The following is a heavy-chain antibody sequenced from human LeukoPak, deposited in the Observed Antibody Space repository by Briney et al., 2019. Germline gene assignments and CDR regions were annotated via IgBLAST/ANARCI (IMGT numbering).Heavy chain of an antibody. CDR3: ARGVDSSGYYRRAFDI. V-gene: IGHV4-34*01. CDR1: GGSFSGYY. J-gene: IGHJ3*02. D-gene: IGHD3-22*01. CDR2: INHSGST. Sequence: SETLSLTCAVYGGSFSGYYWSWIRQPPGKGLEWIGEINHSGSTNYNPSLKSRVTISVDTSKNQFSLKLSSVTAADTAVYYCARGVDSSGYYRRAFDIWGQGTMVTVSS.